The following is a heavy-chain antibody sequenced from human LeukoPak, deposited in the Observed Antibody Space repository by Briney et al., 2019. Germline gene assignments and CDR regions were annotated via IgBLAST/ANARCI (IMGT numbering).Heavy chain of an antibody. CDR2: ISSSGSTI. CDR1: GFTFSSYE. CDR3: ARRYGGNSGFYYYYGMDV. D-gene: IGHD4-23*01. Sequence: PGGSLRLSCAASGFTFSSYEMNWVRQAPGKGLEWVSYISSSGSTIYYADSVKGRFTISRDNAKDSLYLQMNSLRAEDTAVYYCARRYGGNSGFYYYYGMDVWGQGTTVTVSS. J-gene: IGHJ6*02. V-gene: IGHV3-48*03.